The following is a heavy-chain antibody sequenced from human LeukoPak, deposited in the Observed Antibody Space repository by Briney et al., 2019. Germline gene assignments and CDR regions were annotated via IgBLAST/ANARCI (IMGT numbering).Heavy chain of an antibody. D-gene: IGHD2-2*01. J-gene: IGHJ4*02. Sequence: GGSLRLSCAAAGCTFSSYARHWVRQAAGEGLEGVAVISYDGSNKHYADSVKGRFTISRDNSKNTLYLQMNSLRAEDTAVYYCARERIGYCSSTSCRQGYWGQGTLVTVSS. V-gene: IGHV3-30-3*01. CDR2: ISYDGSNK. CDR3: ARERIGYCSSTSCRQGY. CDR1: GCTFSSYA.